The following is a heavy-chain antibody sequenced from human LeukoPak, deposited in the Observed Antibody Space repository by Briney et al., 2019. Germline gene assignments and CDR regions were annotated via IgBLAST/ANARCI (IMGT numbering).Heavy chain of an antibody. CDR1: GFTFITYS. J-gene: IGHJ4*02. CDR2: ISGSTGRT. D-gene: IGHD2-15*01. Sequence: GGSLRLSCAASGFTFITYSMNWVRQAPGKGLEWVSAISGSTGRTYYADSVKGRFTISRDNSKNTLYLQMNNLRAEDTAVYYCAPRVVGSAPFDYWGQGTLVTVSS. CDR3: APRVVGSAPFDY. V-gene: IGHV3-23*01.